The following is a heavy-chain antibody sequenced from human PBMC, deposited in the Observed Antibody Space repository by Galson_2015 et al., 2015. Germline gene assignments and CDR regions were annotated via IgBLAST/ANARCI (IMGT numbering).Heavy chain of an antibody. CDR1: GFTFRSYA. J-gene: IGHJ5*02. CDR2: ISNDGNNK. D-gene: IGHD2-2*01. Sequence: SLRLSCAASGFTFRSYAIHWVRQAPGKGLEWVAVISNDGNNKYYVDSVKGRFTISRDNSKNTLYLQMNSLRAEDTAMYYCAKDHGAAAIGNWFDPWGQGTLVTVSS. V-gene: IGHV3-30*18. CDR3: AKDHGAAAIGNWFDP.